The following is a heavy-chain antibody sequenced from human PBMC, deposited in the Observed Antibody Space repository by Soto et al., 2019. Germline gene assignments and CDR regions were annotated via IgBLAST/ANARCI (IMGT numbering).Heavy chain of an antibody. D-gene: IGHD5-18*01. CDR1: GFTFSSYS. CDR2: ISSSSSTI. V-gene: IGHV3-48*01. Sequence: GGSLRLSCAASGFTFSSYSMNWVRQAPGKGLEWVSYISSSSSTIYYADSVKGRFTISRDNAKNSLYLQMNSLRAEDTAVYYCASTAGADAFDIWGQGTMVTVSS. J-gene: IGHJ3*02. CDR3: ASTAGADAFDI.